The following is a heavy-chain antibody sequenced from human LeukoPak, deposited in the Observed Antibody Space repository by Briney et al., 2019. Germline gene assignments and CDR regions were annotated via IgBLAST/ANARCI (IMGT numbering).Heavy chain of an antibody. Sequence: ASVKVSYKASGYTFTGYYMHWVRQAPGQGLEWMGWINPNSGGTNYAQKFQGRVTMTRDTSISTAYMELSRLRSDDTAVYYCARGYCSSTSCYTEYYYYYMDVWGKGTTVTVSS. J-gene: IGHJ6*03. V-gene: IGHV1-2*02. D-gene: IGHD2-2*02. CDR1: GYTFTGYY. CDR2: INPNSGGT. CDR3: ARGYCSSTSCYTEYYYYYMDV.